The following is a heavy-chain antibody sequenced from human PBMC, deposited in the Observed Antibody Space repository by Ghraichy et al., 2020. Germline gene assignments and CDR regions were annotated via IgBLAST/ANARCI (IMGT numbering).Heavy chain of an antibody. CDR3: ARGEFYYFDY. Sequence: GSLRLSCAASGFTFSSYWMHWVRQAPGKGLEWVGRIRDKAHSYTTEYAASVKGRFSISRDDSKNSLFLQMNSLTTEDTALYFCARGEFYYFDYWGQGTLVTVSS. J-gene: IGHJ4*02. CDR1: GFTFSSYW. CDR2: IRDKAHSYTT. V-gene: IGHV3-72*01. D-gene: IGHD2-21*01.